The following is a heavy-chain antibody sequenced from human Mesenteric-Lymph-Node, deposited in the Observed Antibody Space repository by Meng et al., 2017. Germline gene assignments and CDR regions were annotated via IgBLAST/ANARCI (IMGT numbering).Heavy chain of an antibody. CDR2: ISGSGGST. D-gene: IGHD4-11*01. Sequence: GESLKISCAASGFTFSTYAMRWVRQAPGKGLEWVSAISGSGGSTYYADSVKGRFTISRDNSKNTLYLQMNSLRAEDTAVYYCSSDYSNCVDYYCGMDVWGQGTMVTVSS. CDR1: GFTFSTYA. CDR3: SSDYSNCVDYYCGMDV. J-gene: IGHJ6*02. V-gene: IGHV3-23*01.